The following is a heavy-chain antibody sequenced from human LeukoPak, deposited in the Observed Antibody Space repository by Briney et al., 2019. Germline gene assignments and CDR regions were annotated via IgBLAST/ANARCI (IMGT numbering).Heavy chain of an antibody. D-gene: IGHD3-16*01. CDR2: LSSSGSYM. Sequence: GGSLRLSCSASESLNGYAMSWVRPAPGMGLEWVASLSSSGSYMYYADSVKGRFIISRDNAKKSLSLEMNSLTSQDTAIYYCARCALGVWADNYYMDVWGTGTTVIVSS. J-gene: IGHJ6*03. V-gene: IGHV3-21*01. CDR3: ARCALGVWADNYYMDV. CDR1: ESLNGYA.